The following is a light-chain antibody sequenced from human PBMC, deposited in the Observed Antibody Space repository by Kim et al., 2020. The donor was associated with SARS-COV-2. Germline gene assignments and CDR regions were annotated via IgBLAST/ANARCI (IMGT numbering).Light chain of an antibody. J-gene: IGKJ2*01. CDR3: QQYYSTPYT. Sequence: DIVMTQSPDSLAVSPGERATINCKSSQSVLFISNNKNYLAWYQQKPGQPPKLLIYWASTRESGVPDRFSGSGSGTDFTLTISSLQAEDVAVYYCQQYYSTPYTFGQGTKLEI. CDR2: WAS. V-gene: IGKV4-1*01. CDR1: QSVLFISNNKNY.